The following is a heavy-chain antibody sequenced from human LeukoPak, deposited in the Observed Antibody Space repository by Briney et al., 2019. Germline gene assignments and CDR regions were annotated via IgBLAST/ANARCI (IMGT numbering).Heavy chain of an antibody. CDR1: GFTFSSYA. CDR3: ARDRWFGELSPNYYYYGMDV. CDR2: ISGSGGST. D-gene: IGHD3-10*01. J-gene: IGHJ6*02. V-gene: IGHV3-23*01. Sequence: GGSLRLSCAASGFTFSSYAMSWVRQAPGKGLEWVSAISGSGGSTYYADSVKGRFTISRDNSKNTLYLQMNSLRAEDTAVYYCARDRWFGELSPNYYYYGMDVWGQGTTVTVSS.